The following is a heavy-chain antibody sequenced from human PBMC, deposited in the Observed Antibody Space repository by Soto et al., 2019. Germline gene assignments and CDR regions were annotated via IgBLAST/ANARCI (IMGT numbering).Heavy chain of an antibody. CDR2: ISGSSGSK. D-gene: IGHD4-17*01. V-gene: IGHV3-11*06. Sequence: GRSLRLSCAASGFIFNDYYMSWIRQAPGKGLEWLSNISGSSGSKKYADAGKGRFTISRDNAKKSMYLEMHSLRAEDTAVYYNARYAAELTTFFVHWRQGALGTVSS. J-gene: IGHJ4*02. CDR1: GFIFNDYY. CDR3: ARYAAELTTFFVH.